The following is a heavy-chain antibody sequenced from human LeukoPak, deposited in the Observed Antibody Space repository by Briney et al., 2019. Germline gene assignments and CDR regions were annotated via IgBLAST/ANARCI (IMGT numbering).Heavy chain of an antibody. Sequence: ASVKVSCKASGYTFTSYGISWVRQAPGQGLEWMGWISAYNGNTNYAQKLQGRATMTTDTSTSTAYMELRSLRSDDTAVYYCARDGPDFWSGYYDYWGQGTLVTVSS. CDR3: ARDGPDFWSGYYDY. CDR2: ISAYNGNT. J-gene: IGHJ4*02. V-gene: IGHV1-18*01. D-gene: IGHD3-3*01. CDR1: GYTFTSYG.